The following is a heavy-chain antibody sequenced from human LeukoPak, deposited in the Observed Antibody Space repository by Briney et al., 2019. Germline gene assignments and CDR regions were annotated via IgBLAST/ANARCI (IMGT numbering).Heavy chain of an antibody. CDR1: GGSISNSY. Sequence: PETLSLTCTVSGGSISNSYWSWIRQPPGKGLEWIGYIYNSGSTNYNPSLTSRVTISLDTSKNQFSLKLSSVTAADTAVYYCARRRGDFWSDYYAFDYWGQGTLVSISS. D-gene: IGHD3-3*01. CDR3: ARRRGDFWSDYYAFDY. CDR2: IYNSGST. J-gene: IGHJ4*02. V-gene: IGHV4-4*08.